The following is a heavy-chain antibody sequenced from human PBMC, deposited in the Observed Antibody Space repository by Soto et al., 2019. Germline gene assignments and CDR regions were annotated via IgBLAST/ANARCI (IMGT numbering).Heavy chain of an antibody. D-gene: IGHD3-3*01. CDR2: IYYTGGT. V-gene: IGHV4-39*01. CDR1: GGSISNNINY. CDR3: AGQGTDFWSGYYSSSFDY. J-gene: IGHJ4*02. Sequence: QLQLQESGPGLVKPSETLSLTCPVSGGSISNNINYWGWFRQPPGKGLEWIGTIYYTGGTFYNPSLKSRFTISVDKSQNQISLNLTSVTAADTAVYFCAGQGTDFWSGYYSSSFDYWGQGTLLTVSS.